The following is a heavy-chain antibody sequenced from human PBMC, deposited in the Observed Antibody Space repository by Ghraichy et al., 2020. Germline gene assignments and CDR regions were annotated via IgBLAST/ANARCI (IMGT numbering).Heavy chain of an antibody. J-gene: IGHJ3*02. CDR1: GFTFSSYW. Sequence: GGSLRLSCAASGFTFSSYWMSWVRQAPGKGLEWVANIKQDGSEKYYVDSVKGRFTISRDNAKNSLYLQMNSLRAENTAVYYCAREYGDYGIDAFDIWGQGTMVTGSS. V-gene: IGHV3-7*01. CDR2: IKQDGSEK. D-gene: IGHD4-17*01. CDR3: AREYGDYGIDAFDI.